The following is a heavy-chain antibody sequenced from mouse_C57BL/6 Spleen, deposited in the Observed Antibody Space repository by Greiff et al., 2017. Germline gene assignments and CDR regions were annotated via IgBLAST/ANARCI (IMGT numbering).Heavy chain of an antibody. V-gene: IGHV5-9-1*02. D-gene: IGHD1-1*01. J-gene: IGHJ2*01. CDR3: TRERGYYGSSYSDY. Sequence: EVQLVESGDGLVKPGGSLKLSCAASGFTFSSYAMSWVRQTPEKRLEWVAYISSGGDYIYYADTVKGRFTLTRDNARNTLYLQMSSRKSEDTAMYYGTRERGYYGSSYSDYWGQGTTLTVSS. CDR2: ISSGGDYI. CDR1: GFTFSSYA.